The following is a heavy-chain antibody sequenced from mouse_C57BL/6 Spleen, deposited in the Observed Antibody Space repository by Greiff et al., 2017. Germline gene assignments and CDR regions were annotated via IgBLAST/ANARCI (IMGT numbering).Heavy chain of an antibody. CDR3: ARGAHDGYLYYFDY. V-gene: IGHV2-6*03. J-gene: IGHJ2*01. D-gene: IGHD2-3*01. Sequence: VQRVESGPGLVAPSQSLSITCTVSGFSLTSYGVHWVRQPPGKGLEWLVVIWSDGSTTYNSALKSRLSISKDNSKSQVFLKMNSLQTDDTAMYXCARGAHDGYLYYFDYWGQGTTLTVSS. CDR1: GFSLTSYG. CDR2: IWSDGST.